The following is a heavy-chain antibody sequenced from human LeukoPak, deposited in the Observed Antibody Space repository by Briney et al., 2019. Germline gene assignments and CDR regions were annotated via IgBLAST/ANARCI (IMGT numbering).Heavy chain of an antibody. CDR1: GFTVSSNY. CDR2: IYSGGST. V-gene: IGHV3-53*01. Sequence: GGSLRLSCAASGFTVSSNYMSWVRQAPGKGLEWVSVIYSGGSTYYADSVKGRFTISRDNPKNTLYLQMNSLRAEDTAVYYCAKDKLGGPYNWFDPWGQGPLVTVSS. D-gene: IGHD3-16*01. CDR3: AKDKLGGPYNWFDP. J-gene: IGHJ5*02.